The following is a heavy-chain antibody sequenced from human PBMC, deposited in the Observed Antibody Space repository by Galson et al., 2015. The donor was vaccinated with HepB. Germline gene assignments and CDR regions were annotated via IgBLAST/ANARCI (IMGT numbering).Heavy chain of an antibody. CDR1: GFTFSSYS. J-gene: IGHJ5*02. Sequence: SLRLSCAASGFTFSSYSMNWVRQAPGKGLEWVSSISSSSSYIYYADSVKGRFTISRDNAKNSLYLQMNSLRAEDTAVYYCARFHSGAADWFDPWGQGTLVTVSS. V-gene: IGHV3-21*01. CDR2: ISSSSSYI. CDR3: ARFHSGAADWFDP. D-gene: IGHD6-13*01.